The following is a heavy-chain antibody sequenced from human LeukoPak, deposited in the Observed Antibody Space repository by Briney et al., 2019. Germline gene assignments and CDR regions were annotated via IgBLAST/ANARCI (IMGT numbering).Heavy chain of an antibody. V-gene: IGHV4-38-2*02. CDR3: ARQSAGKFDY. CDR2: IYHSGST. J-gene: IGHJ4*02. D-gene: IGHD6-13*01. CDR1: GYSISSGYY. Sequence: PSQTLSLTCTVSGYSISSGYYWGWIRQPPGKGLEWIGSIYHSGSTYYNPSLKSRVTISVDTSKNQFSLKLSSVTAADTAVYYCARQSAGKFDYWGQGTLVTVSS.